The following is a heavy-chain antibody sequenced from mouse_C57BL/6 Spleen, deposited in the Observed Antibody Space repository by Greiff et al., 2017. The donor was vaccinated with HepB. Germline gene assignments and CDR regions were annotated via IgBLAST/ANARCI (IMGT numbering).Heavy chain of an antibody. V-gene: IGHV1-15*01. J-gene: IGHJ2*01. CDR2: IDPETGGT. CDR1: GYTFTDYD. Sequence: QVQLKQSGAELVRPGASVTLSCKASGYTFTDYDMHWVKQTPVHGLEWIGAIDPETGGTAYNQKFKGKAILTADKSSSTAYMELRSLTSEDSAVYYCTRGGTTGYFDYWGQGTTLTVSS. CDR3: TRGGTTGYFDY. D-gene: IGHD1-1*01.